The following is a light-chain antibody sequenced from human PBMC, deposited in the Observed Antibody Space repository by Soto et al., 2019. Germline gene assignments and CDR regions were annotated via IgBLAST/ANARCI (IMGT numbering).Light chain of an antibody. CDR2: DAS. V-gene: IGKV3-11*01. J-gene: IGKJ4*01. Sequence: EIVLTQSPATLSLSPGERATLSCRASQSVGSYLAWYQQKPGKAPRLLIYDASTRATGIPARFSGSGSGTDFTLTISSLEPEDFAVYFCQQRTNWPPVTFGGGTKVEIK. CDR1: QSVGSY. CDR3: QQRTNWPPVT.